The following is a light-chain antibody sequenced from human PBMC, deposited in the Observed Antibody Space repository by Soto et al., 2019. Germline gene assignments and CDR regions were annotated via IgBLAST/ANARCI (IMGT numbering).Light chain of an antibody. Sequence: QPVLTQPPSASGSPGQSVTISCTGTSSDVGGYNYVSWYQQHPGKAPKVMIYEVSKRPSGVPDRFSGSKSGNTASLTVSGLQAEDEADYYCSSYAGSNNHVVFGGGTKLTVL. J-gene: IGLJ2*01. V-gene: IGLV2-8*01. CDR2: EVS. CDR1: SSDVGGYNY. CDR3: SSYAGSNNHVV.